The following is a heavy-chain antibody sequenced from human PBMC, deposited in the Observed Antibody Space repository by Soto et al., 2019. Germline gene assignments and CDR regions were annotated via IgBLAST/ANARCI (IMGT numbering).Heavy chain of an antibody. Sequence: SVNVSCKSSGGTFSSYAISWVRQAPAQGLDWMGGIIPIFGTANYEQKFQGRVTITADKSTSKAYMELSSLRSEDTAVYYCARLTGPNYDFWSSYYPYYYYYGMDVWGQGTTVTVSS. D-gene: IGHD3-3*01. J-gene: IGHJ6*02. CDR1: GGTFSSYA. V-gene: IGHV1-69*06. CDR2: IIPIFGTA. CDR3: ARLTGPNYDFWSSYYPYYYYYGMDV.